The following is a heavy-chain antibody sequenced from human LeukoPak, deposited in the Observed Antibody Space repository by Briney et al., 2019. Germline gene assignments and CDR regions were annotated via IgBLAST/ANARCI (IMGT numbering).Heavy chain of an antibody. Sequence: PSETLSLTCAVYGGSFSGYYWTWIRQPPGKGLEWIGEIIHSGRVNYNPSLKSRVTISVDTSKNQFSLKLNSVTAADTAMYYCARSTSTETTSYWGQGTLVTVSS. D-gene: IGHD1-1*01. CDR1: GGSFSGYY. CDR3: ARSTSTETTSY. CDR2: IIHSGRV. J-gene: IGHJ4*02. V-gene: IGHV4-34*12.